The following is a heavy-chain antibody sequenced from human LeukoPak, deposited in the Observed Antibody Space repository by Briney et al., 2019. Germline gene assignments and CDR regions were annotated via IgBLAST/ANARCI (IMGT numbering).Heavy chain of an antibody. Sequence: ASVKVSCKASGGTFSSYAISWVRQAPGQGLEWMGRIIPILGIANYAQKFQGRVTITADKSTSTAYMELSSLGSEDTAVYYCARSKSVADFDYWGQGTLVTVSS. CDR1: GGTFSSYA. V-gene: IGHV1-69*04. CDR3: ARSKSVADFDY. CDR2: IIPILGIA. D-gene: IGHD6-19*01. J-gene: IGHJ4*02.